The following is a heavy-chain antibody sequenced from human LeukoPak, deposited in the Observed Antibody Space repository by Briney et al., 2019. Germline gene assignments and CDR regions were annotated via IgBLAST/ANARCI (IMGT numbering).Heavy chain of an antibody. Sequence: PGGTQRLSCAASGFTFSSYGMSWVRQAPGKGLEWVSAISGSGGSTYYADSVKGRFTISRDNSKNTLYLQMNSLRAEDTAVYYCAKGITMSHAFDIWGQGTMVTVSS. J-gene: IGHJ3*02. CDR2: ISGSGGST. CDR3: AKGITMSHAFDI. CDR1: GFTFSSYG. D-gene: IGHD3-22*01. V-gene: IGHV3-23*01.